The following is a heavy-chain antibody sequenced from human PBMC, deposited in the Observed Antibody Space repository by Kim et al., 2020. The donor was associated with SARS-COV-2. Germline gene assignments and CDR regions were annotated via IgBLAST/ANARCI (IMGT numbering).Heavy chain of an antibody. V-gene: IGHV4-34*01. CDR1: GGSFSGYY. D-gene: IGHD1-1*01. CDR3: ARAQDPYKSHDY. CDR2: INHSGST. J-gene: IGHJ4*02. Sequence: SETLSLTCAVYGGSFSGYYWSWIRQPPGKGLEWIGEINHSGSTNYNPSLKSRVTISVDTSKNQFSLKLSSVTAADTAVYYCARAQDPYKSHDYWGQGTLV.